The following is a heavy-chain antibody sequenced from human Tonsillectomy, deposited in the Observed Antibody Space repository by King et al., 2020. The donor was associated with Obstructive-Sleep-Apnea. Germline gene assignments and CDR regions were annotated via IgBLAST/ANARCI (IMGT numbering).Heavy chain of an antibody. V-gene: IGHV3-30*04. J-gene: IGHJ4*02. CDR2: ISYDGSNK. Sequence: VQLVESGGGVVQPGRSLRLSCAASGFTFSSYAMHWVRQAPGKGLEWVAIISYDGSNKYYADAVKGRFTIPRDNSKNTLYLQMNSLRAEDTAVYYCARDRVVGATHPYWGQGTLVTVSS. CDR1: GFTFSSYA. D-gene: IGHD1-26*01. CDR3: ARDRVVGATHPY.